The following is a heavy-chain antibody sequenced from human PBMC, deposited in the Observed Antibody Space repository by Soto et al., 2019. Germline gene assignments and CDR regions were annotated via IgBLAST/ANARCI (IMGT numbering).Heavy chain of an antibody. V-gene: IGHV1-69*13. J-gene: IGHJ6*02. CDR2: IIPIFGTA. CDR1: GCTFSSYA. Sequence: SVKVSCKASGCTFSSYAISWVRQAPGQGLEWMGGIIPIFGTANYAQKFQGRVTITADESTSTAYMELSSLRSEDTAVYYCARGGVPAAIRTYYYYGMDVWGQGTTVTVSS. D-gene: IGHD2-2*02. CDR3: ARGGVPAAIRTYYYYGMDV.